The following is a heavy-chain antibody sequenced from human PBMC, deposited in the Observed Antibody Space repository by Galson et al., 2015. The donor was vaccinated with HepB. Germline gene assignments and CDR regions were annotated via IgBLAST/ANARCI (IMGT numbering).Heavy chain of an antibody. Sequence: PALVKPTQTLTLTCTFSGFSLSTSGMCVSWIRQPPGKALEWLARIDWDDDKYYSTSLKTRLTISKDTSKNQVVLTMTDMDPVDTATYYCARGELYYYGMDVWGQGTTVTVSS. CDR2: IDWDDDK. V-gene: IGHV2-70*11. J-gene: IGHJ6*02. CDR3: ARGELYYYGMDV. D-gene: IGHD1-7*01. CDR1: GFSLSTSGMC.